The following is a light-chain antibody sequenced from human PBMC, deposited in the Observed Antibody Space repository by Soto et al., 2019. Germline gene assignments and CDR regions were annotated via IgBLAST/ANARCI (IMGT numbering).Light chain of an antibody. CDR3: QQYGSSPMYT. CDR1: QSVSSSS. CDR2: GAS. Sequence: EIVLTQSPGTLSLSPGERATLSCRASQSVSSSSLAWYQQKPGQAPRLLIYGASGRATGIPDRFSGSGSGTDFALTISRLEPEDVAVYYCQQYGSSPMYTFGQGTKLEIK. V-gene: IGKV3-20*01. J-gene: IGKJ2*01.